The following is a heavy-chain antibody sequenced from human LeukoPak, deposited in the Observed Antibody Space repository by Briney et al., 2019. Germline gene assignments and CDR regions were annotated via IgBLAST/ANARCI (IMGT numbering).Heavy chain of an antibody. CDR3: ARGRRYCTNGVCFWFDP. D-gene: IGHD2-8*01. Sequence: GASVKVSCKASRYTFTGYYRHWVRQPPGQGLEWMGWINPNSGGTNYAQKFQGRVTMTRDTSISTAYMELSRLRSDDTAVYYCARGRRYCTNGVCFWFDPWGQGTLVTVSS. J-gene: IGHJ5*02. V-gene: IGHV1-2*02. CDR1: RYTFTGYY. CDR2: INPNSGGT.